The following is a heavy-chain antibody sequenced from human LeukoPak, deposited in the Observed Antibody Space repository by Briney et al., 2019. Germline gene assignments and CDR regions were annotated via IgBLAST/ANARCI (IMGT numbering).Heavy chain of an antibody. CDR1: GFTFSSYS. CDR3: ARDSIAVAGTIY. CDR2: ISSSSSYI. D-gene: IGHD6-19*01. Sequence: GIQRLSCAASGFTFSSYSMNWVRQAPGKGLEWVSSISSSSSYIYYADSVKGRFTISRDNAKNSLYLQMNSLRAEDTAVYYCARDSIAVAGTIYWGQGTLVTVSS. J-gene: IGHJ4*02. V-gene: IGHV3-21*01.